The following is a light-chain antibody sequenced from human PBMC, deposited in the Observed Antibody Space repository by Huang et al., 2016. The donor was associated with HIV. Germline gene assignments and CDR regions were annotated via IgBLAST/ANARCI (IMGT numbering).Light chain of an antibody. V-gene: IGKV3-20*01. CDR2: GAS. Sequence: EIVLTQSPGTLSLSPGERATLSCRASQSVSSSYLAWYQQKPGQAPRPLIYGASSRATGIPDRFSGSVSGTDFTLTISRLEPEDFAVYYCQQYGSSPLLTFGGGTKVEIK. CDR3: QQYGSSPLLT. CDR1: QSVSSSY. J-gene: IGKJ4*01.